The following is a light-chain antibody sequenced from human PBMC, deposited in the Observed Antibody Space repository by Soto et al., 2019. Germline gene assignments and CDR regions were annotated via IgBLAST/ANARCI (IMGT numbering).Light chain of an antibody. CDR1: QSLVHSDGIAY. Sequence: DVVITHSPLSLPVTLGQPASISCRSNQSLVHSDGIAYFSWFQQRPGRSPRRLIYKVSNRDSGVPARFSGSGSDTDFALKISRVEAEDVGVYYCMQGTHWPITCGQGTRLEI. J-gene: IGKJ5*01. V-gene: IGKV2-30*02. CDR2: KVS. CDR3: MQGTHWPIT.